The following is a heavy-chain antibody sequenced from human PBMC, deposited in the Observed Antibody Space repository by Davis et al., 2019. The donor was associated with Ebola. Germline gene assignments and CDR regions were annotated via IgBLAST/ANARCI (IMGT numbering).Heavy chain of an antibody. J-gene: IGHJ6*02. V-gene: IGHV3-20*04. CDR1: GFTFDDYA. Sequence: GESLKISCAASGFTFDDYAMHWVRQAPGKGLEWVSGINWNGGSTGYADSVKGRFTISRDNAKNSLYLQMNSLRAEDTALYYCARDPVWAPRSYYYYGMDVWGQGTTVTVSS. CDR3: ARDPVWAPRSYYYYGMDV. D-gene: IGHD3-16*01. CDR2: INWNGGST.